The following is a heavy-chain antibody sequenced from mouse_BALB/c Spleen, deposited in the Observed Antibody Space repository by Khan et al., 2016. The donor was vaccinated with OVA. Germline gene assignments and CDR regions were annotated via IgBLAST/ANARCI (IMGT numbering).Heavy chain of an antibody. J-gene: IGHJ2*01. Sequence: QVQLKQSGAELAKPGASVKMSCKASGYTFINYWILWVKQRPGQGLEWIGYINPSTGYTEFSQNFKDKATLTADKSSSTAYMQLSSLTSEDSAVYYWARRSLRWEFDYWGQGTTLTVSS. CDR2: INPSTGYT. V-gene: IGHV1-7*01. CDR3: ARRSLRWEFDY. CDR1: GYTFINYW. D-gene: IGHD1-1*01.